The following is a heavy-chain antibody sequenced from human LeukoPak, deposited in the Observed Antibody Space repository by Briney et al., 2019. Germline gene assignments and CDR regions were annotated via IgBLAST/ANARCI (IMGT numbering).Heavy chain of an antibody. CDR1: GYTLTELS. Sequence: ASVRVSCKVSGYTLTELSMHWVRQAPGKGVEGRGGFDPEDGETIYAQKFQGRVTMTEDTSTDTAYMELSSLRSEDTAVYYCATVSQLVWDAFDIWGQGTMVTVSS. CDR3: ATVSQLVWDAFDI. J-gene: IGHJ3*02. CDR2: FDPEDGET. D-gene: IGHD6-13*01. V-gene: IGHV1-24*01.